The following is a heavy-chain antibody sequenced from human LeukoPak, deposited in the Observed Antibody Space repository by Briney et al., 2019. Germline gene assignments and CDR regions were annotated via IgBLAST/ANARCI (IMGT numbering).Heavy chain of an antibody. Sequence: SETLSLACTVSGYSISSGYYWGWIRQPPGKGLEWIGSIYHSGGTYYNPSLKSRVTISVDTSKNQFSLKLSSVTAADTAVYYCARKGYSSSHVWGKGTTVTVSS. CDR2: IYHSGGT. CDR3: ARKGYSSSHV. CDR1: GYSISSGYY. J-gene: IGHJ6*04. V-gene: IGHV4-38-2*02. D-gene: IGHD6-6*01.